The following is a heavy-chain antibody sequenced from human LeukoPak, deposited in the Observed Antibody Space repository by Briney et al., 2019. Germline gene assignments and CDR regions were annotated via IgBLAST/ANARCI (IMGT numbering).Heavy chain of an antibody. V-gene: IGHV1-46*01. CDR3: ARGVVVVPAAIDAFDI. Sequence: ASVKVPCKASGYTFTSYYMHWVRQAPGQGLEWMGIINPSGGSTSYAQKFQGRVTMTRDTSTSTVYMELSSLRSEDTAVYYCARGVVVVPAAIDAFDIWGQGTMVTVSS. J-gene: IGHJ3*02. CDR2: INPSGGST. D-gene: IGHD2-2*01. CDR1: GYTFTSYY.